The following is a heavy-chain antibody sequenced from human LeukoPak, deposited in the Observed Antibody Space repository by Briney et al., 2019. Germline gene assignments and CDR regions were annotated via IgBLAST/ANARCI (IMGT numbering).Heavy chain of an antibody. CDR3: AKAAVAHYYYGMDV. Sequence: KPGGSLRLSCAASGFTFSDYYMSWIRQAPGKGLEWVSYISSSGSTIYYADSVKGRFTISRDNSKNTLYLQMNSLRAEDTAVYYCAKAAVAHYYYGMDVWGQGTTVTVSS. J-gene: IGHJ6*02. V-gene: IGHV3-11*01. CDR1: GFTFSDYY. CDR2: ISSSGSTI.